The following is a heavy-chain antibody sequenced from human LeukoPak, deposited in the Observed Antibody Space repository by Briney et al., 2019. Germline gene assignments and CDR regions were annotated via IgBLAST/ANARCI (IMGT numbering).Heavy chain of an antibody. J-gene: IGHJ4*02. CDR2: IYPGDSDT. CDR3: ARTPYDSSGYYSFGGLQYYFDY. CDR1: GYSFTSYW. D-gene: IGHD3-22*01. Sequence: GESLKISCKGSGYSFTSYWIGWVRQMPGKGLEWMGIIYPGDSDTRYSPSFQGQVTTSADKSISTAYLQWSSLKASDTAMYYCARTPYDSSGYYSFGGLQYYFDYWGQGTLVTVSS. V-gene: IGHV5-51*01.